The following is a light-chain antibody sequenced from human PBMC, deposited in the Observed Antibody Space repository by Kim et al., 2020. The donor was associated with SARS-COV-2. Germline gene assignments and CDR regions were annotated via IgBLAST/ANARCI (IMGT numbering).Light chain of an antibody. J-gene: IGKJ2*01. CDR1: QSISSW. CDR3: QHYNSYPIT. V-gene: IGKV1-5*03. CDR2: KAS. Sequence: SASVGDRVTITCLASQSISSWLAWYQQKPGKAPKVLIYKASSLESGVPSRFSGSGSGTEFTLTISSLQPDDFATYYCQHYNSYPITFGQGTKLEI.